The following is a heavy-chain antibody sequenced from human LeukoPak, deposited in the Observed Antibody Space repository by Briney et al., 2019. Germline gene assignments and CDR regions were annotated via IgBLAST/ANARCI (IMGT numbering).Heavy chain of an antibody. J-gene: IGHJ4*02. CDR3: ARWTGTTFRGTTEDLGDY. Sequence: GASVKVSCKASGYTFTSYGISWVRQAPGQGLEWMGWISAYNGNTNYAQKLQGRVTMTTDTSTSTAYMELRSLRSDDTAVYYCARWTGTTFRGTTEDLGDYWGQGTLVTVSS. CDR2: ISAYNGNT. D-gene: IGHD1-7*01. V-gene: IGHV1-18*01. CDR1: GYTFTSYG.